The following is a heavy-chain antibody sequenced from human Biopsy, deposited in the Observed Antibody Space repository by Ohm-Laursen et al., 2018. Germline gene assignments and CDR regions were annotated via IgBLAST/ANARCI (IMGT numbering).Heavy chain of an antibody. Sequence: SQTLSLTCTVSGDSISSDYWSWIRQTPGKGLEWIGYTYYSGSTNYNPSLKSRVTISVDTSKNQFSLRLNSVTAADTAVYYCARATNSPGWPYYYFYGMDVWGQGTTVTVSS. V-gene: IGHV4-59*01. CDR1: GDSISSDY. D-gene: IGHD6-19*01. CDR2: TYYSGST. J-gene: IGHJ6*02. CDR3: ARATNSPGWPYYYFYGMDV.